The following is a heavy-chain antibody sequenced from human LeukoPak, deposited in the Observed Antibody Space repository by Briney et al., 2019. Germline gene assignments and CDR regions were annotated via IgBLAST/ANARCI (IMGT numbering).Heavy chain of an antibody. CDR3: ARGGELAAGGGAFDT. J-gene: IGHJ3*02. D-gene: IGHD1-26*01. CDR1: GGTFSSYA. Sequence: ASVKVSCKASGGTFSSYAISWVRQAPGQGLEWMGGIIPIFGTANYAQKFQGRVTITADKSTSTAYMELSSLRSEDTAVYYCARGGELAAGGGAFDTWGQGTMVTVSS. CDR2: IIPIFGTA. V-gene: IGHV1-69*06.